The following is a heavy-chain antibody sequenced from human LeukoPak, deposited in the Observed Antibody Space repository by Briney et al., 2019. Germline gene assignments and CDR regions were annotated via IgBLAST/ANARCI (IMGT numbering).Heavy chain of an antibody. D-gene: IGHD3-3*01. CDR2: IHTSGSN. J-gene: IGHJ3*01. CDR1: GVSISPYY. Sequence: SETLSLTCAVSGVSISPYYWAWIRQPPGKGLEWIGCIHTSGSNNQYPSLKSRVTISVDKSKNHFSLRLTSVTAADTAVYYCARLSAAVHLGAFDLWGQGTMVTVSS. V-gene: IGHV4-4*09. CDR3: ARLSAAVHLGAFDL.